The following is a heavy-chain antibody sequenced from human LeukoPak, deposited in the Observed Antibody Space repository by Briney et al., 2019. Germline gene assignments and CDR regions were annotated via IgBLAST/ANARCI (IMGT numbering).Heavy chain of an antibody. CDR3: ARDISHDAFDI. V-gene: IGHV3-7*03. Sequence: GGSLRLSYAASGFTFSSYWMSWVRQAPGKGLEWVANIKQDGSEKYYVDSVKGRFTISRDNAKNSLYLQMNSLRAEDTAVYYCARDISHDAFDIWGQGTMVTVSS. D-gene: IGHD2/OR15-2a*01. J-gene: IGHJ3*02. CDR2: IKQDGSEK. CDR1: GFTFSSYW.